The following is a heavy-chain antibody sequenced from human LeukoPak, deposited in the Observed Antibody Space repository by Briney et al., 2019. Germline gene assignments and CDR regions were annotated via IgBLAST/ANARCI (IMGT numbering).Heavy chain of an antibody. J-gene: IGHJ4*02. Sequence: PSQTLSLTRTVSGGSISSGSYYWSWIRQPAGKGLEWIGRIYTSGSTNYNPSLKSRVTISVDTSKNQFSLKLSSVTAADTAVYYCARGISSGRKSGFDYWGQGTLVTVSS. CDR3: ARGISSGRKSGFDY. D-gene: IGHD6-19*01. V-gene: IGHV4-61*02. CDR2: IYTSGST. CDR1: GGSISSGSYY.